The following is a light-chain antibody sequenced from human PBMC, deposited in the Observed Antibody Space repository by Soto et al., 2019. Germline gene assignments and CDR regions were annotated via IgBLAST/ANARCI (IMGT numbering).Light chain of an antibody. Sequence: EIVLTQSPGTLSLSPGERATLSCRASQSVSSSYLAWYQQKPGQAPRLLIYGASSRATRIPDRFSGSGFRTDITPTIRRLETEDFAVYYCQQYGSSLFTFGPGTKVDI. CDR2: GAS. J-gene: IGKJ3*01. V-gene: IGKV3-20*01. CDR3: QQYGSSLFT. CDR1: QSVSSSY.